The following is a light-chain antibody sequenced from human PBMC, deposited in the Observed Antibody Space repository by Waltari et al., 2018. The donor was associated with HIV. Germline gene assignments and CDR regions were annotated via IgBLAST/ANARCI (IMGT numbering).Light chain of an antibody. V-gene: IGKV3-20*01. CDR3: QQYGSSPIT. J-gene: IGKJ5*01. CDR1: QSITSTY. CDR2: GAS. Sequence: EIVLTQSPGTPSWSAGERATISCRARQSITSTYLSWYQHKPGQAPRLLIYGASNRAAGIPDRFSGSGSGTDFTLTISRLEPDDIAVYYCQQYGSSPITFGQGTRLEI.